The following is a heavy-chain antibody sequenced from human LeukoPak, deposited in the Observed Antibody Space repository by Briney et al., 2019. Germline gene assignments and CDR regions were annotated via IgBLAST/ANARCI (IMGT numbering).Heavy chain of an antibody. CDR2: ISSSSSTI. J-gene: IGHJ4*02. D-gene: IGHD4-23*01. CDR3: ARRAGGYSHPYDY. CDR1: GFTFSSYS. V-gene: IGHV3-48*01. Sequence: GGSLRLSCAASGFTFSSYSMNWVRQAPGKGLEWVSYISSSSSTIYYADSVKGRFTISRDNSKNTLYLQMNSLRAEDTAVYYCARRAGGYSHPYDYWGQGILVTVSS.